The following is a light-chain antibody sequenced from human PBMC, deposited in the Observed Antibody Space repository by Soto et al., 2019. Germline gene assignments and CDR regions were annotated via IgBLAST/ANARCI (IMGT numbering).Light chain of an antibody. CDR3: QKYDSAPT. Sequence: IHRTQSPSSLSASVLYRVTITFLPIRGIVNALSLYQQKPGTVPKLLIHSASTLQSGVPSRFSGSGSGTDFTLTISSLQPEDVASYYCQKYDSAPTFGPGTKV. CDR2: SAS. CDR1: RGIVNA. J-gene: IGKJ1*01. V-gene: IGKV1-27*01.